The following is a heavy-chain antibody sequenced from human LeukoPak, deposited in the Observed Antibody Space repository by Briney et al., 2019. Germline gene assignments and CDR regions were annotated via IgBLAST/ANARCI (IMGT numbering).Heavy chain of an antibody. D-gene: IGHD1-1*01. CDR2: ITGRSSIT. V-gene: IGHV3-11*06. J-gene: IGHJ4*02. CDR3: VRAKPPHYLAKFNDSPRTGAPGRDYFDA. CDR1: GFTFSDYY. Sequence: PGGSLRLSCAASGFTFSDYYMSWIRQAPGKGREWISYITGRSSITDYAVSVKGRFTISRDNANGSLYLQMNSLRPEDAAFYHCVRAKPPHYLAKFNDSPRTGAPGRDYFDAWGQGTLVTVSS.